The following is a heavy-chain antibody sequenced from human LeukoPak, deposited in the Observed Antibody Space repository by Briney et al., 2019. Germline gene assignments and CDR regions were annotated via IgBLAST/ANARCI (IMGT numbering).Heavy chain of an antibody. CDR3: ARGGSRYQLLNWFDP. D-gene: IGHD2-2*01. Sequence: PSETLSLTCTVSGYSISSGYYWAWIRQTPGKGLEWIGSIYHTSSTYRNPSLRSRVTISVDTSKNQFSLKLSSLTAADTAVYYCARGGSRYQLLNWFDPWGQGTLVTASS. V-gene: IGHV4-38-2*02. CDR1: GYSISSGYY. J-gene: IGHJ5*02. CDR2: IYHTSST.